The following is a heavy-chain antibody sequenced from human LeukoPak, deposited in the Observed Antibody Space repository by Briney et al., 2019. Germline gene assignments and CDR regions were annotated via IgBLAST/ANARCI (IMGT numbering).Heavy chain of an antibody. CDR2: ISYDGGHQ. J-gene: IGHJ4*02. Sequence: GRSLRLSCEASGFTFRNYGVHWVRQAPGKGLEWVAVISYDGGHQYSADSVKGRFTLSRDNSRNTLYLQMNSLRSEDTAVYFCARDRWAKLVDYWGQGTLVTVSS. D-gene: IGHD4/OR15-4a*01. CDR3: ARDRWAKLVDY. V-gene: IGHV3-30*03. CDR1: GFTFRNYG.